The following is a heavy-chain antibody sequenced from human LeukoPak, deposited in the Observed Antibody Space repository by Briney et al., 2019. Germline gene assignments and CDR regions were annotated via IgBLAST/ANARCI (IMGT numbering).Heavy chain of an antibody. J-gene: IGHJ6*04. V-gene: IGHV1-18*04. CDR2: ISAYNGNT. CDR1: VYTFTIYG. D-gene: IGHD3-10*01. Sequence: ATVKVSCEVSVYTFTIYGISWVRQAPGRGLEWMVWISAYNGNTNYAQKLQGRVTMTTDTSTSTAYMELRSLRSDETAVYYCARDGGSGSYFDYYYYYGMDVWGKGTTVTVSS. CDR3: ARDGGSGSYFDYYYYYGMDV.